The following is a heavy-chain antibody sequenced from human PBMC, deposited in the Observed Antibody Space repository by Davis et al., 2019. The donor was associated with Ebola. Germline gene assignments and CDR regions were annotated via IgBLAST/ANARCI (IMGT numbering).Heavy chain of an antibody. CDR2: ITYSGIT. CDR1: GGSINSHY. J-gene: IGHJ4*02. CDR3: ARPPWD. V-gene: IGHV4-59*08. Sequence: SETLSLTCIVSGGSINSHYWSWIRQPPGKGLEWIAYITYSGITNYNPSLKSRVTISLDTSKNQFSLKLSSVTAADTAVYYCARPPWDWGQGTLVPVSS. D-gene: IGHD1-26*01.